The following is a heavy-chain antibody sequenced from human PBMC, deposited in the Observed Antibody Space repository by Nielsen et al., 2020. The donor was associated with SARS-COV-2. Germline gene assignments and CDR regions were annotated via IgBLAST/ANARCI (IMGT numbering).Heavy chain of an antibody. V-gene: IGHV5-51*01. J-gene: IGHJ5*02. CDR2: IYPGDSDT. D-gene: IGHD4-17*01. CDR1: GYSLTSYW. Sequence: GESLKISCKGSGYSLTSYWIGWVRQMPGKGLEWMGIIYPGDSDTRYSPSFQGQVTISADKSISTAYLQWSSLKASDTAMYYCARLAYGDYGGCWFDPWGQGTLVTVSS. CDR3: ARLAYGDYGGCWFDP.